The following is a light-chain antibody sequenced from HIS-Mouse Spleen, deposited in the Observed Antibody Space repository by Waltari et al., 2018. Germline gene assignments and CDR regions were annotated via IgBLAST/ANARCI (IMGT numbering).Light chain of an antibody. J-gene: IGLJ2*01. Sequence: SYELTQPPSVSVSPGQTARITCSGDAFPKQYAYWYQQKPGQAPVLVINQDSDRPAGIPEQFSGSSSGKTVTLTISGVQAEDEADYYCQSADSSGTYVFGGGTKLTVL. CDR1: AFPKQY. CDR3: QSADSSGTYV. CDR2: QDS. V-gene: IGLV3-25*03.